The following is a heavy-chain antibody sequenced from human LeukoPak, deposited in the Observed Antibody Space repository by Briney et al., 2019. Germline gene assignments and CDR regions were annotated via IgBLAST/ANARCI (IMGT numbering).Heavy chain of an antibody. Sequence: GGSLRLSCAASGFTFSSYAMSWVRQAPGKGLEWVSAVSGSGGTTYYADSVKGRFTISRDNSKNTLYLQMNSLRAEDTAVYYCAREGSNYFDYWGQGTLVTVSS. CDR3: AREGSNYFDY. J-gene: IGHJ4*02. V-gene: IGHV3-23*01. CDR1: GFTFSSYA. CDR2: VSGSGGTT. D-gene: IGHD4-11*01.